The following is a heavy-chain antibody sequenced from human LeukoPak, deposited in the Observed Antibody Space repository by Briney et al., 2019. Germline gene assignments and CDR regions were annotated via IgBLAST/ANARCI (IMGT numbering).Heavy chain of an antibody. CDR2: INPNSGGT. D-gene: IGHD6-19*01. CDR1: GYPFTGYY. Sequence: ASVKVSCKASGYPFTGYYIHWVRQAPGQGLEWMGWINPNSGGTNYAQKFQDRVTVTRDTSISTAYMELSSLRSDDTAVYFCTRSSGKIDYWGQGTLVTVSS. CDR3: TRSSGKIDY. J-gene: IGHJ4*02. V-gene: IGHV1-2*02.